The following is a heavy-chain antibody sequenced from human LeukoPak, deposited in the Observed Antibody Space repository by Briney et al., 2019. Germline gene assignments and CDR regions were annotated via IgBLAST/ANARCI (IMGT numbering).Heavy chain of an antibody. CDR3: AKGARGDTVTSIVGLNWFDP. CDR2: ISYDGSHK. J-gene: IGHJ5*02. Sequence: PGGSLRLSCAASGITFRSYGMHWVRQAPGKGLEWVAVISYDGSHKYYAVSVKGRFSISRDNSKNTLYLQMNSLRADDTAVYYCAKGARGDTVTSIVGLNWFDPWGQGTLVTVSS. D-gene: IGHD4-17*01. V-gene: IGHV3-30*18. CDR1: GITFRSYG.